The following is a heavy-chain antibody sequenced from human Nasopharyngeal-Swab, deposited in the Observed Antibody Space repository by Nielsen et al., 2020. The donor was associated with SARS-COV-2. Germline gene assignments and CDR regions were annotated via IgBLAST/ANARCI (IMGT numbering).Heavy chain of an antibody. CDR3: AKDMAAGYFFDF. Sequence: GESLKISCAASGFTFSSYNMNWVRQAPGKGLEWVSSISSSSTYIYYADSVKGRFTISRDNSKNTVYLQMDSLRAEDAAIYYCAKDMAAGYFFDFWGQGTLVTVSS. D-gene: IGHD6-13*01. CDR2: ISSSSTYI. V-gene: IGHV3-21*04. J-gene: IGHJ4*02. CDR1: GFTFSSYN.